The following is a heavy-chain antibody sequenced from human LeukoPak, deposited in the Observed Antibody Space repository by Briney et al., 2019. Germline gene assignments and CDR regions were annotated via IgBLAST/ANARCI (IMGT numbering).Heavy chain of an antibody. V-gene: IGHV3-48*02. CDR2: IRSSSET. J-gene: IGHJ4*02. D-gene: IGHD2-2*01. CDR1: GFIFSQYS. Sequence: PGGSLRLSCAASGFIFSQYSMNWVRQAPGKGLEWVSHIRSSSETFYADSVKGRFTISRDNAKNSLYLQMNSLRDEDTAVYYCARGVGYCSGTNCQLDYWGQGTLVTVSS. CDR3: ARGVGYCSGTNCQLDY.